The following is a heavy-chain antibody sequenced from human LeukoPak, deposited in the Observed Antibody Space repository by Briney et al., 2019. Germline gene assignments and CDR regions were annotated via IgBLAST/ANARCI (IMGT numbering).Heavy chain of an antibody. J-gene: IGHJ4*02. D-gene: IGHD3-3*02. CDR1: GFTFSSYA. CDR2: ISGSGTNT. CDR3: AKANGAIFGVAGYFDY. V-gene: IGHV3-23*01. Sequence: GGSLRLSCAASGFTFSSYAMSWVRQAPGKGVEWVSAISGSGTNTYYADSVKGRFTISRDNSKNTLDLQMNSLRAEDTAVYYCAKANGAIFGVAGYFDYWGQGTLVTVSS.